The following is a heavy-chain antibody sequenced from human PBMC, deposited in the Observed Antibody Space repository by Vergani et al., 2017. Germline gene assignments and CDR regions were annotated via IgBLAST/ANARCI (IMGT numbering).Heavy chain of an antibody. V-gene: IGHV3-21*01. CDR1: GSTFSSYS. CDR3: ARLVVTGWYFDL. D-gene: IGHD2-2*01. CDR2: ISSSSSYI. J-gene: IGHJ2*01. Sequence: EVQLVESGGGLVKPGGSLRLSCAASGSTFSSYSMNWVRQAPGKGLEWVSSISSSSSYIYYADSVKGRFTISRDNAKNSLYLQMNSLRAEDTAVYYCARLVVTGWYFDLWGRGTLVTVSS.